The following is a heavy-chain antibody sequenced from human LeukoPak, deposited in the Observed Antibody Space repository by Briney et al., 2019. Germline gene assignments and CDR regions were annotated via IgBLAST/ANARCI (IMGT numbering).Heavy chain of an antibody. J-gene: IGHJ4*02. CDR3: ARDHDFWSGPFDY. CDR1: GFTFSSYA. D-gene: IGHD3-3*01. V-gene: IGHV3-30-3*01. Sequence: QTGGSLRLSCAASGFTFSSYAMHWVRQAPGKGLEWVVVISYDGSNKYYADSVKGRFTISRDNSKNTLYLQMNSLRAEDTAVYYCARDHDFWSGPFDYWGQGTLVTVSS. CDR2: ISYDGSNK.